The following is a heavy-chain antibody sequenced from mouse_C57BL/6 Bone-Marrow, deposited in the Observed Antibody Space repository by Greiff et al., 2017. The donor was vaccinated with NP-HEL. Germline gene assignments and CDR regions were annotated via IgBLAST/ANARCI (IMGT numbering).Heavy chain of an antibody. V-gene: IGHV1-76*01. CDR1: GYTFTDYY. Sequence: QVHVKQSGAELVRPGASVKLSCKASGYTFTDYYINWVKQRPGQGLEWIARIYPGSGNTYYNEKFKGKATLTAEKSSSTAYMQLSCLTSDDSAVYFCASSRNWGPFAYWGQGTLVTVSA. CDR2: IYPGSGNT. CDR3: ASSRNWGPFAY. J-gene: IGHJ3*01.